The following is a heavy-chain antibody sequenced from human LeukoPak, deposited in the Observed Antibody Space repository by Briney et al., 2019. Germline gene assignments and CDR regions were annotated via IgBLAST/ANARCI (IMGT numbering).Heavy chain of an antibody. CDR2: IYYSGNT. V-gene: IGHV4-39*07. D-gene: IGHD1-14*01. J-gene: IGHJ3*02. CDR1: GGSISSSSYY. Sequence: PSETLSLTCSVSGGSISSSSYYWGWIRQPPGKGLEWIGSIYYSGNTYYNPSLKSRVTISVDTSKNQFSLKLSSVTAADTAVYYCARDHTTRDAFDIWGQGTMVTVSS. CDR3: ARDHTTRDAFDI.